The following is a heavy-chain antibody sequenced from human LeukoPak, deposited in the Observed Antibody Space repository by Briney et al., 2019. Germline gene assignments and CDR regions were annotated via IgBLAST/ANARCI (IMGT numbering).Heavy chain of an antibody. Sequence: SETLCLTCTASGGSISSYCWSWVRQPAGKGLEWVWRIYTSGSTNYSPSLKSRVTMSVDTSKNQFSLKLSSVTAADTAVYYCARDLLVGATGTPYDIWGQGTMVPVSS. D-gene: IGHD1-26*01. CDR2: IYTSGST. CDR3: ARDLLVGATGTPYDI. V-gene: IGHV4-4*07. J-gene: IGHJ3*02. CDR1: GGSISSYC.